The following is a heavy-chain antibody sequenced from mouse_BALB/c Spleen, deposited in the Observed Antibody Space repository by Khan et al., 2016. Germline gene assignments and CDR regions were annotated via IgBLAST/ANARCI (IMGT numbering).Heavy chain of an antibody. D-gene: IGHD1-1*02. V-gene: IGHV5-4*02. CDR2: ISDGGAYT. CDR1: GFTFSDYY. CDR3: ARTYGNYGYFDV. J-gene: IGHJ1*01. Sequence: EVELVESGGGLVKPGGSLKLSCAASGFTFSDYYMYWVRQTPEKRLEWVATISDGGAYTYYPDSGKGRFTISRDNAKNNLYLQMSSLKSEDTAMYYCARTYGNYGYFDVWGAGTTVTVSS.